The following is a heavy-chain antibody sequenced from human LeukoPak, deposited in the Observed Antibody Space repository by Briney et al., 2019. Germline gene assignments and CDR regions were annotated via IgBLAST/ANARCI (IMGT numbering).Heavy chain of an antibody. Sequence: ASVKVSCKASGYTFTSYDINWVRQATGQGLEWMGWMNPNSGNTGYAQKFQGRVTMTRNTSISTAYMELSSLRSEDTAVYYCARDPTKRVSYYYHYYMDVWGKGTTVTVSS. CDR3: ARDPTKRVSYYYHYYMDV. D-gene: IGHD6-13*01. V-gene: IGHV1-8*01. CDR1: GYTFTSYD. J-gene: IGHJ6*03. CDR2: MNPNSGNT.